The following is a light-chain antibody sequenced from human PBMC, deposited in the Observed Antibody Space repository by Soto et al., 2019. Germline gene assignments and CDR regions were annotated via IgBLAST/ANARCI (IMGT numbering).Light chain of an antibody. CDR1: SRDVGAYDY. CDR2: DVS. CDR3: CSYAEASIPMV. J-gene: IGLJ2*01. V-gene: IGLV2-11*01. Sequence: QSVLTQPRSVSGSPGQSVTISCTGTSRDVGAYDYVSWYQQHPGKAPKLLIYDVSKRPSGVPDRFSGSRSANTASLTISGLQAEDEADYYCCSYAEASIPMVVGGGTKLTVL.